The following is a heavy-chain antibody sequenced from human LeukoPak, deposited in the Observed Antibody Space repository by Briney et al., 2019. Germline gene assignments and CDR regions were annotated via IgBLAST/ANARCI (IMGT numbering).Heavy chain of an antibody. J-gene: IGHJ4*02. Sequence: SETLSLTCAVYGGSFSGYYWSWIRKPPGKGLEWIGEINHSGSTNYNPSLKSRVTISVDRSKNQFSLKLSSVTAADTAVYYCARHARYFYYFDYWGQGTLVTVSS. CDR1: GGSFSGYY. V-gene: IGHV4-34*01. D-gene: IGHD1-14*01. CDR2: INHSGST. CDR3: ARHARYFYYFDY.